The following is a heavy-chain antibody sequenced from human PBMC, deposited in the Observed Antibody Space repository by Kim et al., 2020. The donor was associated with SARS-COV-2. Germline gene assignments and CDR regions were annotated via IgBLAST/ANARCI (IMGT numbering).Heavy chain of an antibody. Sequence: SETLSLTCTVSGGSISSSSYYWGWIRQPPGKGLEWIGSIYYSGSTYYNPSLKSRVTISVDTSKNQFSLKLSSVTAADTAVYYCARHFALWYSSSWYLTWGQGTLVTVSS. V-gene: IGHV4-39*01. D-gene: IGHD6-13*01. CDR1: GGSISSSSYY. J-gene: IGHJ5*02. CDR3: ARHFALWYSSSWYLT. CDR2: IYYSGST.